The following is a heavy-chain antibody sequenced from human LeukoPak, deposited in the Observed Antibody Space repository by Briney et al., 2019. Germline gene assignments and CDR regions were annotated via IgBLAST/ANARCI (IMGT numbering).Heavy chain of an antibody. CDR2: IYYSGST. Sequence: SETLSLTCTVSGGSISSGDYYWSWIRQPPGKALEWIGYIYYSGSTYYNPSLKSRVTISVDTSKNQFSLKLSSVTAADTAVYYCARAEIYYYDSSGYPRGAFDIWGQGTMVTVSS. V-gene: IGHV4-30-4*08. CDR1: GGSISSGDYY. D-gene: IGHD3-22*01. CDR3: ARAEIYYYDSSGYPRGAFDI. J-gene: IGHJ3*02.